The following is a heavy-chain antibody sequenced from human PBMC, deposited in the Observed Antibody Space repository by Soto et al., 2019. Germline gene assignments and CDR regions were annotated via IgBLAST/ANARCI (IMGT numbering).Heavy chain of an antibody. D-gene: IGHD2-21*02. J-gene: IGHJ4*02. CDR2: IYTSGST. CDR3: ARDRHIVVVTAAFAY. CDR1: GGSISSYY. Sequence: SETLSLTCTVSGGSISSYYWIWIRQPAGKGLEWIGRIYTSGSTNYNPSLKSRVTMSVDTSKNQFSLKLSFVTAADTAVYYCARDRHIVVVTAAFAYWGQGTLVTVSS. V-gene: IGHV4-4*07.